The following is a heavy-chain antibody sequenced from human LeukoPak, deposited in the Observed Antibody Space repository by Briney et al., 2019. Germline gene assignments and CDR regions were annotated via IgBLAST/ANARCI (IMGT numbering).Heavy chain of an antibody. CDR3: VRDTRYYASSGYIDY. CDR1: GFTFSSYS. J-gene: IGHJ4*02. D-gene: IGHD3-22*01. Sequence: GGSLRLSCAASGFTFSSYSMNWVRQAPGKGLEWVANIKQDGSEKYYVDSVRGRFTISRDNAKNSLYLQMNSLRAEDTAVYYCVRDTRYYASSGYIDYWGQGTLVTVSS. V-gene: IGHV3-7*01. CDR2: IKQDGSEK.